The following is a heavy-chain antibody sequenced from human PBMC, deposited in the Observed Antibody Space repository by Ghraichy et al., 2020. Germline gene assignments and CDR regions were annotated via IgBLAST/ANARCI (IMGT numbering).Heavy chain of an antibody. CDR3: ATDYYGSGSYYNVDDAFDI. V-gene: IGHV1-24*01. J-gene: IGHJ3*02. CDR2: FDPEDGET. D-gene: IGHD3-10*01. CDR1: GYTLTELS. Sequence: ASVKVSCKVSGYTLTELSMHWVRQAPGKGLEWMGGFDPEDGETIYAQKFQGRVTMTEDTSTDTAYMELSSLRSEDTAVYYCATDYYGSGSYYNVDDAFDIWGQGTMVTVSS.